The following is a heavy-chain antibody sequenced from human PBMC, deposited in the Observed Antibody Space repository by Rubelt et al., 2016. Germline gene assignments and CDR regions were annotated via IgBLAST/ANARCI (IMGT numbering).Heavy chain of an antibody. Sequence: TISVDTSKNQFSLKLSSVTAADTAVYYCARDDDYGDLVDYWGQGTLVTVSS. J-gene: IGHJ4*02. CDR3: ARDDDYGDLVDY. V-gene: IGHV4-34*01. D-gene: IGHD4-17*01.